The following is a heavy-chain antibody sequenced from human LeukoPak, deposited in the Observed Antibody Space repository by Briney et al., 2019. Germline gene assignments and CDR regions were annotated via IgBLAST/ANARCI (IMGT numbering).Heavy chain of an antibody. V-gene: IGHV4-39*01. J-gene: IGHJ4*02. D-gene: IGHD5-18*01. CDR3: ARPSYSYGFY. CDR1: GGSISSSSYY. Sequence: SETLSLTCTVSGGSISSSSYYWGWIRQPPGKGLEWIGSIYYSGSTYYNPSLKSRVTISVDTSKNQFSLKLSSVTAADTAVYYCARPSYSYGFYWGQGTLVTVFS. CDR2: IYYSGST.